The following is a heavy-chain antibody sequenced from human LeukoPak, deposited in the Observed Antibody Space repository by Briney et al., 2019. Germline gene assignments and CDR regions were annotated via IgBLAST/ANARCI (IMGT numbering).Heavy chain of an antibody. J-gene: IGHJ4*02. CDR1: GGSISSYY. CDR3: ARHYSSSWYEDGFGY. Sequence: PSETLSLTCTVSGGSISSYYWSWIRQPPGKGLEWIGDIYYSGSTNYNPSLKSRVTISVDTSKNQLSLKLSSVTAADTAVYYCARHYSSSWYEDGFGYWGQGTLVTVSS. CDR2: IYYSGST. V-gene: IGHV4-59*08. D-gene: IGHD6-13*01.